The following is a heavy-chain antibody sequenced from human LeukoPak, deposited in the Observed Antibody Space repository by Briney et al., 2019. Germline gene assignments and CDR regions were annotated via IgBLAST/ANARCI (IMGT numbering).Heavy chain of an antibody. D-gene: IGHD6-13*01. J-gene: IGHJ4*02. CDR1: GFTFSRCG. V-gene: IGHV3-21*01. Sequence: GGSLRLSCAASGFTFSRCGMNWVRQAPGKGLEWVSSISGTSTHIYYADSVKGRFTISRDNAQNSLYLQMNSLRAEDTAVYYCARDPTLAAAFDYWGQGTLVTVSS. CDR3: ARDPTLAAAFDY. CDR2: ISGTSTHI.